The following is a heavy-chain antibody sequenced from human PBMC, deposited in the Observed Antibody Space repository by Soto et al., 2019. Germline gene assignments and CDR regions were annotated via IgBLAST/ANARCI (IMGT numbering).Heavy chain of an antibody. V-gene: IGHV3-23*01. CDR1: GFTFSSYS. CDR2: ISGSGGST. D-gene: IGHD3-22*01. Sequence: PGGSLRLSCAASGFTFSSYSMSWVRQAPGKGLEWVSAISGSGGSTYYADSVKGRFTISRDNSKNTLYLQMNSLRAEDTAVYYCAKDLGTLRPPIVVVNDAFDIWGQGTMVTVSS. CDR3: AKDLGTLRPPIVVVNDAFDI. J-gene: IGHJ3*02.